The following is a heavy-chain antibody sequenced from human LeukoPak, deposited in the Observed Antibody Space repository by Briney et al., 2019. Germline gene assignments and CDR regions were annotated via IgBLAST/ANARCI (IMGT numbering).Heavy chain of an antibody. D-gene: IGHD3-22*01. Sequence: GGSLRLSCAASGFTFSNYSMNWVRQAPGKGLEWVSSISSSSTYIYYADSLKGRFTISRDNAKNSMYLQMNSLRAEDTALYYCARSRHSYDSTGFPHYWGQGTLVTVSS. CDR3: ARSRHSYDSTGFPHY. CDR1: GFTFSNYS. J-gene: IGHJ4*02. CDR2: ISSSSTYI. V-gene: IGHV3-21*04.